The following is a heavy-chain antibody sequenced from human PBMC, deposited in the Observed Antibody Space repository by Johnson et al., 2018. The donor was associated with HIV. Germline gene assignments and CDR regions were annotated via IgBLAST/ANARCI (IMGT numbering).Heavy chain of an antibody. D-gene: IGHD4-11*01. J-gene: IGHJ3*02. V-gene: IGHV3-15*01. CDR1: GFTFNNAW. CDR2: IKSKSDGGTT. CDR3: TTEPPPYTNYVRLHDAFDI. Sequence: EVQLVESGGGLVKPGGSLRLSCAASGFTFNNAWMSWVRQAPGKGLEWVGRIKSKSDGGTTDYAAPVKGRFTVPRDDSKDTLYLHMNSLKTEDTALYYCTTEPPPYTNYVRLHDAFDICGQGTMVTVSS.